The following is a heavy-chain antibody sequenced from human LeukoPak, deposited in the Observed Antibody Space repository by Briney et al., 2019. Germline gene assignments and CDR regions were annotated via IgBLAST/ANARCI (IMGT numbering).Heavy chain of an antibody. D-gene: IGHD2-15*01. CDR3: AWQDVVVESWGGAKIDP. V-gene: IGHV4-61*02. CDR2: IYTSGST. J-gene: IGHJ5*02. CDR1: GGSISSGSYY. Sequence: SQTLSLTXTVSGGSISSGSYYWSWIRQPAGKGLEWIGRIYTSGSTNYNPSLKSRVTISVDTSKNQFSLKLSSVTAADTAVYYCAWQDVVVESWGGAKIDPWGQGTLVTVSS.